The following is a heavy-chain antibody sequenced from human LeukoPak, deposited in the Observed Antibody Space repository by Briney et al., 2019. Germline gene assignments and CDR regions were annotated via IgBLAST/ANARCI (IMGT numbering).Heavy chain of an antibody. J-gene: IGHJ6*02. V-gene: IGHV4-39*01. CDR2: IYYSGST. Sequence: PSETLSLTCTVSGGSISSSSYSWGWLRQPPGKGLEWIGSIYYSGSTYYNPSLKSRVTISVDTSKNQFSLKLSSVTAADTAVYYCARVRLCFGESYMDVWGQGTTVTVSS. D-gene: IGHD3-10*01. CDR1: GGSISSSSYS. CDR3: ARVRLCFGESYMDV.